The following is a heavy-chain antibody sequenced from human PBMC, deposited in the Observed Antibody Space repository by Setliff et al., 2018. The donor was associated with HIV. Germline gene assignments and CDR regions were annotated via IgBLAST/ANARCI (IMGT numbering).Heavy chain of an antibody. D-gene: IGHD6-19*01. J-gene: IGHJ3*02. CDR2: SKWNGHST. Sequence: PGGSLRLSCAASGFTFSTYAMTWVRQAPGKGLECVSGSKWNGHSTIYADSVKGRFTISRDNAKNSLDLQMNSLRAEDTALYHCAREMDEYSSGWDYNGGSAFDIWGQGTMVTVSS. CDR1: GFTFSTYA. CDR3: AREMDEYSSGWDYNGGSAFDI. V-gene: IGHV3-20*01.